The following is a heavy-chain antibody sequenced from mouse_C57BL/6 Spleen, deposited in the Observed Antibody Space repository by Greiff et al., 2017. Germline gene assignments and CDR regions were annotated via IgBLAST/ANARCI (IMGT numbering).Heavy chain of an antibody. CDR3: ARRTVVALDY. J-gene: IGHJ2*01. CDR1: GYAFTNYL. V-gene: IGHV1-54*01. CDR2: INPGSGGT. Sequence: VHLVESGAELVRPGTSVKVSCKASGYAFTNYLIEWVKQRPGQGLEWIGVINPGSGGTNYNEKFKGKATLTADKSSSTAYMQLSSLTSEDSAVYFCARRTVVALDYWGQGTTLTVSS. D-gene: IGHD1-1*01.